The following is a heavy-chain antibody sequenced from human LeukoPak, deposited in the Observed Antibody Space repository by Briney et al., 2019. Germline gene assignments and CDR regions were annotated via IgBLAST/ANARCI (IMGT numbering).Heavy chain of an antibody. V-gene: IGHV5-51*01. Sequence: GASLKISCQGSGSSFTTYGIGWARRLPGKGREWMGIIYPGDSDTRYRPSFQGQVTISADKSISTAYLQWSSLKASDTAMYYCARPRAQGLRYDAFDIWGQGTMVTVSS. CDR3: ARPRAQGLRYDAFDI. CDR1: GSSFTTYG. J-gene: IGHJ3*02. D-gene: IGHD1-26*01. CDR2: IYPGDSDT.